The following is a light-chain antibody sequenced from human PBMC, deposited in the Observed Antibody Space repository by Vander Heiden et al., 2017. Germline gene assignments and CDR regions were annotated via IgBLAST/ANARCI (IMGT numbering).Light chain of an antibody. Sequence: QSAPTQPASVSGSPGQPIPIPCTGTSSDVGNYNLVSWYQQHPGKAPKLLIYEVSQRPSGVPNRFSGSKSGNTASLTISGLQAEDEADYYCCSYAGGRNVFGTGTKVTFL. CDR1: SSDVGNYNL. V-gene: IGLV2-23*02. CDR2: EVS. J-gene: IGLJ1*01. CDR3: CSYAGGRNV.